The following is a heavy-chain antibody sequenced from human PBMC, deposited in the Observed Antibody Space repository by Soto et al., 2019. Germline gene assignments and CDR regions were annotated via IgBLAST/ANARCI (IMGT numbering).Heavy chain of an antibody. V-gene: IGHV1-2*02. J-gene: IGHJ6*02. CDR3: ARDLTVTASLSYYYYYGMDV. CDR1: GYTFTGYY. D-gene: IGHD4-4*01. Sequence: ASVKVSCKASGYTFTGYYMHWVRQAPGQGLEWMGWINPNSGGTNYAQKFQGRVTMTRDTSISTAYMELSRLRADDTAVYYCARDLTVTASLSYYYYYGMDVGGQGTTVTVSS. CDR2: INPNSGGT.